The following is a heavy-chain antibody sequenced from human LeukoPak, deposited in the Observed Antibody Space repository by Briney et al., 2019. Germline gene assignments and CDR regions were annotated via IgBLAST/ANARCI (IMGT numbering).Heavy chain of an antibody. D-gene: IGHD3-10*01. CDR1: GYTFTSYG. CDR2: ISTCYGNT. V-gene: IGHV1-18*01. CDR3: ARVYSSNYDGSEDRPFRFDY. J-gene: IGHJ4*02. Sequence: GSVNVSCTATGYTFTSYGFSWVRQAPGQGLEWMGWISTCYGNTNYAQKLQDRVTMTRDTSTNTAYMQLTSLRSDDTAVYYCARVYSSNYDGSEDRPFRFDYWGQGTVVTVSS.